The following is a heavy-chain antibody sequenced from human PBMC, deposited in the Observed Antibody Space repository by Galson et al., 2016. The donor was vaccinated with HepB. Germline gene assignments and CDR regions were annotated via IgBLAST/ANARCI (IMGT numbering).Heavy chain of an antibody. J-gene: IGHJ4*02. CDR3: AKDVGSWYLLLSHYFDY. V-gene: IGHV3-30*18. D-gene: IGHD2-15*01. Sequence: SLRLSCAASGFTFSTYGVHWVRQAPGKGLEWVAVISYDGSNKYQADSVKGRFTISRDNSKNTVYLQMNSLRAEDTAVYYCAKDVGSWYLLLSHYFDYWGQGTLVTVSS. CDR2: ISYDGSNK. CDR1: GFTFSTYG.